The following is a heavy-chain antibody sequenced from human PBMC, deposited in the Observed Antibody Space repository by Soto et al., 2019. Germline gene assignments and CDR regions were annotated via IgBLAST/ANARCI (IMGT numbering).Heavy chain of an antibody. V-gene: IGHV3-23*01. CDR2: ITASGSFT. CDR3: VKDSSRWYYFDY. CDR1: GFTFNNFA. J-gene: IGHJ4*02. Sequence: GGSLRLSCAASGFTFNNFAMSWVRQAPGKGLEWASGITASGSFTYYAASVKGRFTISRDNRKNTLSLQIDSLRGEDTASYYCVKDSSRWYYFDYWGPGTLVTVSS. D-gene: IGHD6-13*01.